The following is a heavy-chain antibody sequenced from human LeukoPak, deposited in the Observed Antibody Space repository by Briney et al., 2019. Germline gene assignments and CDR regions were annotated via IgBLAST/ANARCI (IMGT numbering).Heavy chain of an antibody. D-gene: IGHD3-10*01. CDR1: GGSISSYY. J-gene: IGHJ3*02. Sequence: SETLSLTCTVSGGSISSYYWSWIRQPPGKGLEWIGYIYYSGSTNYNPSLKSRVTISVDTSKNQFSLKLSSVTAADTAVYYCARDRITMVRGVISGAFDIWGQGTMVTVSS. CDR2: IYYSGST. CDR3: ARDRITMVRGVISGAFDI. V-gene: IGHV4-59*01.